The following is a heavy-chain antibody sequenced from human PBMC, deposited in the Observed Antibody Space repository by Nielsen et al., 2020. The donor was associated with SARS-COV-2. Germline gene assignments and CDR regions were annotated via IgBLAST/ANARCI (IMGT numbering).Heavy chain of an antibody. CDR2: IGTAGDT. Sequence: GESLKISCAASGFTFSSYDMHWVRQATGKGLEWVSAIGTAGDTYYPGSVKGRFTISRENAKNSLYPQMNSLRAGDTAVYYCARGATMVRGVIFYYYHMDVWGQGTAVTVSS. CDR1: GFTFSSYD. CDR3: ARGATMVRGVIFYYYHMDV. D-gene: IGHD3-10*01. V-gene: IGHV3-13*04. J-gene: IGHJ6*02.